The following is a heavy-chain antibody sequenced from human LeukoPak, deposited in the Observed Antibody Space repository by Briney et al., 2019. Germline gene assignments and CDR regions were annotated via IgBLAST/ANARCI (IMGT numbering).Heavy chain of an antibody. CDR1: GFTFSSYA. CDR3: ASDVRAILTGYFFDY. Sequence: PGGSLRLSCAASGFTFSSYAMHWVRQAPGKGLEWVAVISYDGSNKYYADSVKGRFTISRDNSKNTLYLQMNSLRAEDTAVYYCASDVRAILTGYFFDYWGQGTLVTVSS. V-gene: IGHV3-30*04. D-gene: IGHD3-9*01. CDR2: ISYDGSNK. J-gene: IGHJ4*02.